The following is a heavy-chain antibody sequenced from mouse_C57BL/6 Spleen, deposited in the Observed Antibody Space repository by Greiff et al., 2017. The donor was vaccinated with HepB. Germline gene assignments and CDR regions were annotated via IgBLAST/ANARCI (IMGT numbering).Heavy chain of an antibody. D-gene: IGHD1-1*01. CDR2: IYPRSGNT. Sequence: VQLQESGAELARPGASVKLSCKASGYTFTSYGISWVKQRTGQGLEWIGEIYPRSGNTYYNEKFKGKATLTADKSSSTAYMELRSLTSEDSAVYFCARLGSSYAMDYWGQGTTVTVSS. CDR1: GYTFTSYG. CDR3: ARLGSSYAMDY. J-gene: IGHJ4*01. V-gene: IGHV1-81*01.